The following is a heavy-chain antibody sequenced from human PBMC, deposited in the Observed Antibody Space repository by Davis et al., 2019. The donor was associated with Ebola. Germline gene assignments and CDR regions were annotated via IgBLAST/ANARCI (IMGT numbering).Heavy chain of an antibody. CDR1: GYTFTAYY. CDR2: INPNSGGT. Sequence: AASVKVSCKASGYTFTAYYLHWVRRAPGQGLEWMGWINPNSGGTNYAQKFQGRVTMTRDTSISTAYMELSRLRSDDTAVYYCARDEGTCSSTSCYNWFDPWGQGTLVTVSS. CDR3: ARDEGTCSSTSCYNWFDP. J-gene: IGHJ5*02. V-gene: IGHV1-2*02. D-gene: IGHD2-2*01.